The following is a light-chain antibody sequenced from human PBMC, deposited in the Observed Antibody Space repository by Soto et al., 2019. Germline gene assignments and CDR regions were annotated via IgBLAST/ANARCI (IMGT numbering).Light chain of an antibody. CDR3: QQYGSSPRT. V-gene: IGKV3-20*01. Sequence: EILFGQSPATLSFSPGERATPSFRASQSVSSSFLAWYQQKVGQAPRLLIYDASSRATGIPDRFSGSGSGTDFTLTISRLEPEDFAVYYCQQYGSSPRTFGQGTRLEIK. J-gene: IGKJ5*01. CDR2: DAS. CDR1: QSVSSSF.